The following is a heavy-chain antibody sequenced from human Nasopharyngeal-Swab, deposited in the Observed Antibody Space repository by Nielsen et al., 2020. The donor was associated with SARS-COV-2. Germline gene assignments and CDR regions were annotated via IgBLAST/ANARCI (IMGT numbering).Heavy chain of an antibody. D-gene: IGHD3-22*01. J-gene: IGHJ3*02. CDR1: GFTFSSYS. Sequence: LSLTCAASGFTFSSYSMNWVRQAPGKGLEWVSSISSSSSYIYYADSVKGQFTISRDNDKNSLYLQMNSLRAEDTAVYYCAARSHYYDSSGYSSADAFDIWGQGTMVTVSS. CDR3: AARSHYYDSSGYSSADAFDI. V-gene: IGHV3-21*01. CDR2: ISSSSSYI.